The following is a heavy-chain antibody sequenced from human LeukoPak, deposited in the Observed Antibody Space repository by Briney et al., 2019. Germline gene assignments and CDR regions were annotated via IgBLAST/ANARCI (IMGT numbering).Heavy chain of an antibody. J-gene: IGHJ4*02. Sequence: GASVKVSCKASGGTFSSYAISWVRQAPGQGLEWMGGIIPIFGTANYAQKFQGRVTITADESTSTAYMELSSLRSEDTAVYYCARGLSPTYSSSRSVDYWGQGTLVTVSS. CDR2: IIPIFGTA. CDR3: ARGLSPTYSSSRSVDY. V-gene: IGHV1-69*13. CDR1: GGTFSSYA. D-gene: IGHD6-6*01.